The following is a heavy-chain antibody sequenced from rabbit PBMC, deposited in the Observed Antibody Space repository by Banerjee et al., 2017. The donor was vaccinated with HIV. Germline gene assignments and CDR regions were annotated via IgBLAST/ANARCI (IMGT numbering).Heavy chain of an antibody. CDR3: ARDSGGYPDFDL. V-gene: IGHV1S40*01. CDR2: LFVGSSEFT. Sequence: LEESGGGLVKPGASLTLTCKASGFDLSSYYDMCWVRQAPGKGLEWIACLFVGSSEFTYSPSWAKGRFTISKISSTTATLQMTSLTAADTATYFCARDSGGYPDFDLWGPGTLVTVS. D-gene: IGHD1-1*01. CDR1: GFDLSSYYD. J-gene: IGHJ4*01.